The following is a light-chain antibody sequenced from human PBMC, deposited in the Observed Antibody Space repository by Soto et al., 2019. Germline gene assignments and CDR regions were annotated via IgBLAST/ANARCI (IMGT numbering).Light chain of an antibody. CDR1: QSIYKW. Sequence: DIQMTQSPSSVYASLGDRVTISCRASQSIYKWLVWYQQKPGKAPKLLIYAASSLQSGVPSRFSGSGYGTDFTLTISSLQPEDFATYYCQQADSFPLSFGGGTKVDIK. CDR2: AAS. V-gene: IGKV1-12*01. CDR3: QQADSFPLS. J-gene: IGKJ4*01.